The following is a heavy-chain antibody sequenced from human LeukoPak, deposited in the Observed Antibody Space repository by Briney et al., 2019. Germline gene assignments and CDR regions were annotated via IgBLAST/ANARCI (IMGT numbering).Heavy chain of an antibody. CDR3: AKDIATTPAWYFDL. CDR2: ISWNSGSI. V-gene: IGHV3-9*01. CDR1: GFTFDDYA. J-gene: IGHJ2*01. Sequence: GRPLRLSCAASGFTFDDYAMHWVRQAPGQGLEWVSGISWNSGSIGYADSVKGRFTISRDNAKNSLYLQMNSLRAEDTALYYCAKDIATTPAWYFDLWGRGTLVTVSS. D-gene: IGHD4-17*01.